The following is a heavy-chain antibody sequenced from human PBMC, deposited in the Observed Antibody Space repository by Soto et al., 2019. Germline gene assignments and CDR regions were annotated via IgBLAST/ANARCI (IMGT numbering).Heavy chain of an antibody. CDR1: GETLNSNP. CDR3: ARKSGRDCHSGGGCFSLDV. CDR2: IVPLSDRT. J-gene: IGHJ4*02. D-gene: IGHD2-15*01. Sequence: QVQLVQSGAEVKKPGSSLKVSCKVFGETLNSNPIGWVRQAPGQGIEWVGGIVPLSDRTNYAQELQGRVTVTADGSTSTVYMELSNLKSDDTAVYYCARKSGRDCHSGGGCFSLDVWGQGSLITVS. V-gene: IGHV1-69*01.